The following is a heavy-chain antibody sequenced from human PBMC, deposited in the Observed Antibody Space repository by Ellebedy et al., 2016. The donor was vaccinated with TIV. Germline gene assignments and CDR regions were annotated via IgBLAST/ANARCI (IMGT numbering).Heavy chain of an antibody. J-gene: IGHJ6*02. V-gene: IGHV1-8*01. CDR2: MNPNSGNT. Sequence: AASVKVSCKASGYTFTSYDINWVRQATGQGLVWMGWMNPNSGNTGYAQKFQGRVTMTRNTSISTAYMELSSLRSEDTAVYYCARGIVIMVYAILVNYYGMDVWGQGTTVTVSS. CDR1: GYTFTSYD. CDR3: ARGIVIMVYAILVNYYGMDV. D-gene: IGHD2-8*01.